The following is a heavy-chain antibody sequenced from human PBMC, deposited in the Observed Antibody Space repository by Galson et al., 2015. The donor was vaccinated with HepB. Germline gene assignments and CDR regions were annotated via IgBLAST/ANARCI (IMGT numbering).Heavy chain of an antibody. V-gene: IGHV4-39*01. CDR1: GGSISSSSYY. CDR2: IYYSGST. J-gene: IGHJ3*02. CDR3: ARPGYCSSTSYYITHDAFDI. D-gene: IGHD2-2*02. Sequence: ETLSLTCTVSGGSISSSSYYWGWIRQPPGKGLEWIGSIYYSGSTYYNPSLKSRVTISVDTSKNQFSLKLSSVTAADTSVYYCARPGYCSSTSYYITHDAFDIWGQGSMFTVAS.